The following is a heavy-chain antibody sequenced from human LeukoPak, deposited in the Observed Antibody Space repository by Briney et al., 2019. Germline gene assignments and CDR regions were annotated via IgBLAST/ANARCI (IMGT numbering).Heavy chain of an antibody. V-gene: IGHV1-24*01. Sequence: GASVKVSCKASGYTFTSYDINWVRQAPGKGLEWMGGFDPEDGETIYAQKFQGRVTMTEDTSTDTAYMELSSLRSEDTAVYYCATGVPRRGLGYWGQGTLVTVSS. J-gene: IGHJ4*02. D-gene: IGHD1-26*01. CDR1: GYTFTSYD. CDR3: ATGVPRRGLGY. CDR2: FDPEDGET.